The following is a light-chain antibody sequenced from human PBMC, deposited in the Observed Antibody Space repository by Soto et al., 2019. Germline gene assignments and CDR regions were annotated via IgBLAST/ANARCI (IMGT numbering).Light chain of an antibody. Sequence: DIQMTQSPSSLSASVGDRVTITCRASQTTSHYLNWYQEKPGKAPKPLIYAASSLQSGVPSRFSGSGSGTDFTLTISSLQPEDFATYYCQQSYSTRWTFGQGTKVEIK. CDR1: QTTSHY. CDR3: QQSYSTRWT. CDR2: AAS. V-gene: IGKV1-39*01. J-gene: IGKJ1*01.